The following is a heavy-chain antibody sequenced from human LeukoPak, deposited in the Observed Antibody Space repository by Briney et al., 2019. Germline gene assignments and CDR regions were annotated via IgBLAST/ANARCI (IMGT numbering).Heavy chain of an antibody. J-gene: IGHJ6*03. Sequence: ASVKVSCKASGGTFSSYAISWVRQAPGQGLEWMGGTIPIFGTAKYAQKFQGRVTITADKSTSTAYMELSSLRTEDTAVYYCASPSSSRHYYYYMDVWGKGTTATVSS. CDR3: ASPSSSRHYYYYMDV. CDR1: GGTFSSYA. D-gene: IGHD6-13*01. CDR2: TIPIFGTA. V-gene: IGHV1-69*06.